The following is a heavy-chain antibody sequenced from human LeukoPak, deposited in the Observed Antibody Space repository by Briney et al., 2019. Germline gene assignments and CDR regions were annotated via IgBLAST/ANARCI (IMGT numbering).Heavy chain of an antibody. V-gene: IGHV3-23*01. D-gene: IGHD6-13*01. Sequence: GGSLRLSCAASGFTLSSYVMSWVRQAPGKGLEWGSAISGSGGSTYYADSVKGRFTISRDNSKTTLYLQMNSLRAEDTAVYYCTRGGSTSSWFWVHWGQGTLVTVSS. CDR2: ISGSGGST. J-gene: IGHJ4*02. CDR1: GFTLSSYV. CDR3: TRGGSTSSWFWVH.